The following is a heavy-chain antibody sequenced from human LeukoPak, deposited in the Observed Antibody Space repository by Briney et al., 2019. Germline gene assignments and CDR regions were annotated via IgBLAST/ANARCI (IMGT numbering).Heavy chain of an antibody. CDR3: ARSLYGDYGYFQH. J-gene: IGHJ1*01. D-gene: IGHD4-17*01. CDR2: IYYSGST. CDR1: GGSISSGDYY. Sequence: SETLSLTSTVSGGSISSGDYYWSWIRQPPGKGLEWIGYIYYSGSTYYNPSLKSRVTISVDTSKNQFSLKLSSVTAADTAVYYCARSLYGDYGYFQHWGQGTLVTVSS. V-gene: IGHV4-30-4*01.